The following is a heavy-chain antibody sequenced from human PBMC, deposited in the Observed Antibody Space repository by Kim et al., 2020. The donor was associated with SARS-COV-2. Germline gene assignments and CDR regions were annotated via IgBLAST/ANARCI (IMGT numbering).Heavy chain of an antibody. CDR3: ARGNVLLWFGELSHGDY. V-gene: IGHV1-2*02. Sequence: ASVKVSCKASGYTFTGYYMHWVRQAPGQGLEWMGWINPNSGGTNYAQKFQGRVTMTRDTSISTAYMELSRLRSDDTAVYYRARGNVLLWFGELSHGDYWGQGTLVTVSS. CDR2: INPNSGGT. CDR1: GYTFTGYY. D-gene: IGHD3-10*01. J-gene: IGHJ4*02.